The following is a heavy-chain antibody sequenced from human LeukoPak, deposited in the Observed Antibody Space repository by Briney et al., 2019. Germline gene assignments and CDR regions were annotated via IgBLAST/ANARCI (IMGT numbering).Heavy chain of an antibody. J-gene: IGHJ4*02. CDR2: IYHSGST. Sequence: SGTLSLTCAVSGGSISSSNWWSWVRQPPGKGLEWIGEIYHSGSTNYNPSLKSRVTISVDKSKNQFSLKLSSVTAADTAVYYCARDPYSSSWYRAGLDYWGQGTLVTVSS. V-gene: IGHV4-4*02. D-gene: IGHD6-13*01. CDR3: ARDPYSSSWYRAGLDY. CDR1: GGSISSSNW.